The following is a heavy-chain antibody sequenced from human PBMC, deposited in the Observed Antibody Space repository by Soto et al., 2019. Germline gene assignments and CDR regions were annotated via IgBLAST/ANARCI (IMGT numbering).Heavy chain of an antibody. J-gene: IGHJ6*02. CDR1: GGTFSSYA. Sequence: SVEVSCKASGGTFSSYAISWVRQAPGQGLEWMGGIIPIFGTANYAQKFQGRVTITADESTSTAYMELSSLRSEDTAVYYCARDPPGGTMVRGKYYYGMDVWGHVTTFTVSS. CDR3: ARDPPGGTMVRGKYYYGMDV. V-gene: IGHV1-69*13. CDR2: IIPIFGTA. D-gene: IGHD3-10*01.